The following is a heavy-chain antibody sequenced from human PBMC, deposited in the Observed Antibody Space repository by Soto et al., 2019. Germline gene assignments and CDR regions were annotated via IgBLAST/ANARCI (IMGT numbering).Heavy chain of an antibody. CDR1: GYIFTAYS. D-gene: IGHD2-15*01. CDR2: VNPSGGST. J-gene: IGHJ1*01. V-gene: IGHV1-46*01. CDR3: AREENCSDGICYSEYFQR. Sequence: QVQLVQSGAEVKKPGASVKVSCKASGYIFTAYSMHWVRQAPGQGLEWMGVVNPSGGSTNYAQKFQGRITITMDTSTSTVYMDLSSLTSEDTAVYYCAREENCSDGICYSEYFQRWGQGTLVTVSS.